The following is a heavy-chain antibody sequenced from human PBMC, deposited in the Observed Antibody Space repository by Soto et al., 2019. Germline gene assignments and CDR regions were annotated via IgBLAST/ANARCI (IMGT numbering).Heavy chain of an antibody. CDR3: ARGTRITMVRGVKSTHDY. D-gene: IGHD3-10*01. J-gene: IGHJ4*02. V-gene: IGHV4-34*01. CDR1: GGSFSGYY. CDR2: INHSGST. Sequence: SETLSLTCAVYGGSFSGYYWSWTRQPPGKGLEWIGEINHSGSTNYNPSLKSRVTISVDTSKNQFSLKLSSVTTADTAVYYCARGTRITMVRGVKSTHDYWGQGTLVTSPQ.